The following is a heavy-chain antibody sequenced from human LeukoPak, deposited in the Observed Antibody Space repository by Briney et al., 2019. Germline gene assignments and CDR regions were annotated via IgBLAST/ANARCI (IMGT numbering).Heavy chain of an antibody. CDR3: AREYYYDSSGYYYLGHYFDY. V-gene: IGHV1-18*01. D-gene: IGHD3-22*01. CDR1: GYTFTSYG. J-gene: IGHJ4*02. Sequence: ASVKVSCKASGYTFTSYGISWVRQAPGQGLEWMGWISAYNGNTNYAQKLQGRVTMTTDTSTSTAYMELRSLRSDDTAVYYCAREYYYDSSGYYYLGHYFDYWGQGTLVTVSS. CDR2: ISAYNGNT.